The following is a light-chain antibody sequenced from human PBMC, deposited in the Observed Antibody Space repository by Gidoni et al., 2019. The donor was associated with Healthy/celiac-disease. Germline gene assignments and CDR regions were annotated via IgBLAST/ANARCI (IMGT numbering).Light chain of an antibody. CDR2: AAS. V-gene: IGKV1-39*01. CDR1: QSISSY. CDR3: QQSYRTQGT. J-gene: IGKJ3*01. Sequence: DIQMTQSPSFLSASVGDRVTITCRASQSISSYLNWYQQKPGKAPKLLIYAASSLQSGVPSRFSGSGSGTDFTLTISSLQPEDFATYYCQQSYRTQGTFGPGTKVDIK.